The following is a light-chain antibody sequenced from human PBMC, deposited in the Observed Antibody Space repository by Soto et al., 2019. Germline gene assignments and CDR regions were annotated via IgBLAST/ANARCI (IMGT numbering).Light chain of an antibody. CDR3: AAWDDSPNGPV. CDR1: GSNIATNS. CDR2: STN. J-gene: IGLJ2*01. V-gene: IGLV1-44*01. Sequence: QSVLTQPPSASGTPGQRVTISCSGSGSNIATNSVNWYQHLPGTAPKLLMYSTNQRPSGVPARFSGSMSGTSASLAISGLQSEDEGDYYCAAWDDSPNGPVFGGGTKVTVL.